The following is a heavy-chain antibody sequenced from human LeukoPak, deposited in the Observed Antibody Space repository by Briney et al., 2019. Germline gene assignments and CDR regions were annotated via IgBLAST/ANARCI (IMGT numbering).Heavy chain of an antibody. CDR3: ATWDNAWEFAY. J-gene: IGHJ4*02. CDR1: GFTFSESW. D-gene: IGHD1-26*01. V-gene: IGHV3-7*05. CDR2: IKDDGSDK. Sequence: PGGSLRLSCAAPGFTFSESWMTWVRQAPGKGLEWVAHIKDDGSDKYYVDSVTGRFTISRDNTKNSLFLQMTSLTAEDTAVYYCATWDNAWEFAYWGQGTLVSVSS.